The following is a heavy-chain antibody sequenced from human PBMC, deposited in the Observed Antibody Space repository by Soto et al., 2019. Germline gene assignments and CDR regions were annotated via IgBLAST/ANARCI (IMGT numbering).Heavy chain of an antibody. Sequence: LQESGPRLVKPSETLSLNCTVSADAIGKYYWSWIRQTPGGGLEWIGCVHESGSTDYNPSLKGRVTISLHTSKSQFSLSLRSATAADTATYYCARGTRALITSFFAYWGQGIPVTVSS. CDR2: VHESGST. D-gene: IGHD1-20*01. CDR3: ARGTRALITSFFAY. V-gene: IGHV4-59*01. CDR1: ADAIGKYY. J-gene: IGHJ4*02.